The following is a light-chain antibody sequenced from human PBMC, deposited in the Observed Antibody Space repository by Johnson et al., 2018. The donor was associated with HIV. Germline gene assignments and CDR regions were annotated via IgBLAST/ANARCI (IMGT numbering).Light chain of an antibody. CDR2: ENT. Sequence: QSVLTQPPSVSAAPGQKVTISCSGSSSNIANKYVSWYQHLPGTAPKLLIYENTRRPSGIPDRFSGSKSGTSAPLGITGLQTGDEADYYCGTWDTSLSAGGVFGSGTKVTVL. CDR3: GTWDTSLSAGGV. CDR1: SSNIANKY. V-gene: IGLV1-51*02. J-gene: IGLJ1*01.